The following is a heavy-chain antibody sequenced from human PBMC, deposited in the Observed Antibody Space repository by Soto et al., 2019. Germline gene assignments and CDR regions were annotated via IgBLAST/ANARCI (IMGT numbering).Heavy chain of an antibody. D-gene: IGHD2-2*01. Sequence: GASVKVSCQASGYTFTSHHINWVRQATGQALEWMGWMNPNSGNTGYAQKFQGRVTMTRNTSISTAYMELSSLRSEDTAVYYCARDLGGYIVVVPAYFDYWGQGTLVTVSS. J-gene: IGHJ4*02. CDR3: ARDLGGYIVVVPAYFDY. V-gene: IGHV1-8*01. CDR2: MNPNSGNT. CDR1: GYTFTSHH.